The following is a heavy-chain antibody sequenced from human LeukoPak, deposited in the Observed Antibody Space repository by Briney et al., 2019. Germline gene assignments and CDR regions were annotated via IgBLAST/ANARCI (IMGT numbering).Heavy chain of an antibody. CDR2: ISISSRHL. CDR1: GFTFSSYS. J-gene: IGHJ4*02. CDR3: GAYIFGFGGEC. Sequence: GGSLSLSCAASGFTFSSYSMNWVRQAPGKGLEWVSSISISSRHLYYADSVKGRFTISRDNATNSLYLQMNSLRAEDTAGYYCGAYIFGFGGECWGQGTAVTVSS. V-gene: IGHV3-21*03. D-gene: IGHD3-3*02.